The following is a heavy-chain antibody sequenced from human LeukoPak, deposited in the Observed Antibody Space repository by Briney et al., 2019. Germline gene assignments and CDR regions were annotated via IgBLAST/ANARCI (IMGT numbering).Heavy chain of an antibody. CDR2: ISNDGKNI. J-gene: IGHJ4*02. D-gene: IGHD2-2*01. CDR1: GFTFSRHR. Sequence: GGSLRLSCTASGFTFSRHRMHWVRQAPEKGLEWVSRISNDGKNIAYADSVKDRFTISRDNAKNSLYLQMNSLRAEDTAVYYCARYCSNDGIDYWGQGTLVTVSS. CDR3: ARYCSNDGIDY. V-gene: IGHV3-74*01.